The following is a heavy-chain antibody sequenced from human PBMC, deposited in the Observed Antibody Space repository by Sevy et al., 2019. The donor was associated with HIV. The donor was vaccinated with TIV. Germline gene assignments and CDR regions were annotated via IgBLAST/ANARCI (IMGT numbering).Heavy chain of an antibody. CDR3: ARSMEQQLDAFDI. V-gene: IGHV4-39*01. CDR2: IYSYGET. J-gene: IGHJ3*02. Sequence: SETLSLTCTVSGASIRDSSYYWAWIRQPPGKGLEWIGNIYSYGETYFNSSLKSRVTISVDTSKNQFSLSLTSVTAADTAIYFCARSMEQQLDAFDIWGQGTMVTVSS. CDR1: GASIRDSSYY. D-gene: IGHD6-13*01.